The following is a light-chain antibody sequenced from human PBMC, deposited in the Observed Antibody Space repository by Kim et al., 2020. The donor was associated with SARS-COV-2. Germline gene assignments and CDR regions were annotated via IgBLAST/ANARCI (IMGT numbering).Light chain of an antibody. CDR1: SLRTYF. CDR3: NSRDSSGHYLV. CDR2: GQD. V-gene: IGLV3-19*01. Sequence: LGQTVSITCQGDSLRTYFASWYQQKPGQAPVLVNYGQDNRPSGIPHRFSGYSSGNTASLTITGAQAEDEADYYCNSRDSSGHYLVFGTGTKVTVL. J-gene: IGLJ1*01.